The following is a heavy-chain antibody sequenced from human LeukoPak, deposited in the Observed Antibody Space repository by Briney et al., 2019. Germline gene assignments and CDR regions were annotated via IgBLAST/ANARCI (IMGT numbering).Heavy chain of an antibody. Sequence: PGGSLRLSCAASGFTFSSYAMSWVRQAPGKGLEWVSAISGSGGSTYYADSVKGRFTISRDNSKNTLYLQMNSLRAEDTAVYCCAKDDEYNWNYWPYWGQGTLVTVSS. CDR3: AKDDEYNWNYWPY. J-gene: IGHJ4*02. CDR1: GFTFSSYA. CDR2: ISGSGGST. V-gene: IGHV3-23*01. D-gene: IGHD1-7*01.